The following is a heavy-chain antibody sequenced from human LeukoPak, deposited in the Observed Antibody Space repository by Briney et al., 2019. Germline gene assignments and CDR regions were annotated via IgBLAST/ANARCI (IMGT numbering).Heavy chain of an antibody. CDR3: ARVGARRAFDI. J-gene: IGHJ3*02. CDR2: IYYSGST. V-gene: IGHV4-59*01. Sequence: PSETLSLTCTVSGGSISSYYWSWIRQPPGKGLEWIGYIYYSGSTNYNPSLKSRVTISVDKSKNQFSLKLSSVTAADTAVYYCARVGARRAFDIWGQGTMVTVSS. D-gene: IGHD1-26*01. CDR1: GGSISSYY.